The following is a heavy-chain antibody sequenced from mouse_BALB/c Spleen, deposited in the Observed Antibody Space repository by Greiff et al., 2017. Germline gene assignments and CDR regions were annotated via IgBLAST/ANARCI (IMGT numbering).Heavy chain of an antibody. CDR2: IWWDDDK. V-gene: IGHV8-8*01. CDR3: ARMTTRGAMDY. Sequence: QVQLKESGPGILQPSQTLSLTCSFSGFSLSTSGMGVGWIRQPSGKGLEWLAHIWWDDDKYYNTALKSGLTISKDTSKNQVFLKIASVDTADTATYYCARMTTRGAMDYWGQGTSVTVSS. J-gene: IGHJ4*01. CDR1: GFSLSTSGMG. D-gene: IGHD3-2*01.